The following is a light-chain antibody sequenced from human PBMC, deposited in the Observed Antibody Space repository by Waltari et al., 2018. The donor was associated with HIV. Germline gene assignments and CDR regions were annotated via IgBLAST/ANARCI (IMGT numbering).Light chain of an antibody. V-gene: IGKV1-39*01. J-gene: IGKJ2*01. CDR3: QQSYSLPRT. CDR1: QSISRY. CDR2: AAS. Sequence: DIQMTQFPSSLSASVGVSVTISCRASQSISRYINWYQEKPGKAPELLIYAASTLQSGVPSRFSASGSETDFTLTISSLQPEDCATYYCQQSYSLPRTFGQGTKLEIK.